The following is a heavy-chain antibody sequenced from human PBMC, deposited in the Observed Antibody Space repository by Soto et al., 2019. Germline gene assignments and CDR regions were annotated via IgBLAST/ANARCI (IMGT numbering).Heavy chain of an antibody. J-gene: IGHJ6*02. D-gene: IGHD1-7*01. CDR3: ARDCRLELRYYGMDV. V-gene: IGHV1-46*01. Sequence: ASVKVSFKASGYTFTSHYIHWVRQAPGQGLEWMGLINPSGGNTGYPQKFQGRITMTRDTATSVVYMELSSLRSEDTAVYYCARDCRLELRYYGMDVWGQGTTVTVSS. CDR2: INPSGGNT. CDR1: GYTFTSHY.